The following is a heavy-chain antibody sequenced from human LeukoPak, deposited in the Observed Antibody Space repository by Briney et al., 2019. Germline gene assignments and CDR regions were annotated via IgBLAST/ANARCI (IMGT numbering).Heavy chain of an antibody. CDR2: IGGRDGST. CDR3: AKGLLGDYYFDY. CDR1: GFTFSSYG. D-gene: IGHD2-21*01. V-gene: IGHV3-23*01. Sequence: PGGSLRLSCAASGFTFSSYGMSWVRQAPGKGLEWVSVIGGRDGSTYYADSVKGRFTISRDNSKNTLYLQMNSLRAEDTAVYYCAKGLLGDYYFDYWGQGALVTVSS. J-gene: IGHJ4*02.